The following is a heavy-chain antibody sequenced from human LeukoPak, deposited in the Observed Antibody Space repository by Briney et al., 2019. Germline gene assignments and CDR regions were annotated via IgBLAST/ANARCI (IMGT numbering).Heavy chain of an antibody. CDR2: IYYSGST. V-gene: IGHV4-59*01. CDR3: ARDSPRSGWYNY. J-gene: IGHJ4*02. CDR1: GGSISSYY. Sequence: SETLSPTCTVSGGSISSYYWSWIRQPPGKGLEWIGYIYYSGSTNYNPSLKSRVTISVDTSKNQFSLKLSSVTAADTAVYYCARDSPRSGWYNYWGQGTLVTVSS. D-gene: IGHD6-19*01.